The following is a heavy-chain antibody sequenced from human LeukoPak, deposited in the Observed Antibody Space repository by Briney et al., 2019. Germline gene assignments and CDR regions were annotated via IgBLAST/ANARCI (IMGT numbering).Heavy chain of an antibody. V-gene: IGHV3-48*01. CDR2: ISSSSSTI. CDR3: ARDAYSGSYYMDV. J-gene: IGHJ6*03. Sequence: PGGSLRLSCAASGFTSSSYSMHWVRQARGKGLEWVSYISSSSSTIYYADSVKGRFTISRDNARNSLYLQMNSLRAEDTAVYYCARDAYSGSYYMDVWGKGTTVTVSS. CDR1: GFTSSSYS. D-gene: IGHD1-26*01.